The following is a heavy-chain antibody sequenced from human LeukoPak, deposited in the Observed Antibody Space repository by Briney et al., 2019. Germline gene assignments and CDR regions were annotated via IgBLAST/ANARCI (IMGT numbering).Heavy chain of an antibody. J-gene: IGHJ4*02. Sequence: SETLSLTCAVYGGSFSGYYWSWIRQPPGKGLEWIGEINHSGSTNYNPSLKSRVTISVDTSKNQFSLKLSSVTAADTAVYYCARQDYYDSSGKGIDYWGQGTLVTVSS. CDR3: ARQDYYDSSGKGIDY. D-gene: IGHD3-22*01. CDR1: GGSFSGYY. CDR2: INHSGST. V-gene: IGHV4-34*01.